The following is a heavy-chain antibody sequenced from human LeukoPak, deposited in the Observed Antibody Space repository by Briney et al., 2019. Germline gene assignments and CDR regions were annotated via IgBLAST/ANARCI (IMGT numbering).Heavy chain of an antibody. CDR2: IYYSGST. J-gene: IGHJ4*02. D-gene: IGHD3-10*01. V-gene: IGHV4-30-4*01. CDR3: ARDLGYYGSGSYFDY. CDR1: GGSISSGDYY. Sequence: SQTLSLTCTVSGGSISSGDYYWSWIRQPPGKGLEWIGYIYYSGSTYYNPSLKSRVTISVDTSKNQFSLKLSSVTAADTAVYYCARDLGYYGSGSYFDYWGQGTLVTVSS.